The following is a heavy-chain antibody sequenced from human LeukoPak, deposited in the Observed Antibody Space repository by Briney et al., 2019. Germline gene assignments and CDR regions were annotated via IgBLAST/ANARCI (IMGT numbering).Heavy chain of an antibody. J-gene: IGHJ6*03. D-gene: IGHD3-3*01. CDR2: ISAYNGNT. CDR1: GYTFTSYG. CDR3: ARGRYDFWSGYWDYYYYYYMDV. V-gene: IGHV1-18*01. Sequence: GASVKVSCKASGYTFTSYGISWVRQAPGQGLEWMGWISAYNGNTNYAQKLQGRVTMTTVTSTSTAYMELRSLRSDDTAVYYCARGRYDFWSGYWDYYYYYYMDVWGKGTTVTVSS.